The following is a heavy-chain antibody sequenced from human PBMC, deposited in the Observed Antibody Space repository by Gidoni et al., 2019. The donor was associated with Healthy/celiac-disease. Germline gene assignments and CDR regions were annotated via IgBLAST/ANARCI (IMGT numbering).Heavy chain of an antibody. Sequence: QVQLQQSGPGLVKRSQTLSLTCAISGDSVSSNSAAWHWIRQYQSRGLEWLGRTYYRSKWYNEYAVSVKSRITINPDTSKNQFSLQLNSVTPEDTAVYYCARGRRTRGRDKRIAVAGTGSGAFDLVFWYFDLWGRGTLVTVSS. J-gene: IGHJ2*01. CDR2: TYYRSKWYN. D-gene: IGHD6-19*01. V-gene: IGHV6-1*01. CDR3: ARGRRTRGRDKRIAVAGTGSGAFDLVFWYFDL. CDR1: GDSVSSNSAA.